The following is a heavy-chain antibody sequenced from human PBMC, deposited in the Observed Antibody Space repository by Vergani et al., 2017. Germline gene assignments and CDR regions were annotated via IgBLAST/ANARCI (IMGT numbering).Heavy chain of an antibody. CDR1: GFTFSSYA. Sequence: QVQLVESGGGVVQPGRSLRLSCAASGFTFSSYAMHWVRQAPGKGLEWVAVISYDGSNKYYADSVKGRFTISRDNSKNTLYLQMNSLIAEDTAVYYCARSGGRHTVTTAANYWGQGTLVTVSS. CDR3: ARSGGRHTVTTAANY. J-gene: IGHJ4*02. CDR2: ISYDGSNK. V-gene: IGHV3-30*01. D-gene: IGHD4-17*01.